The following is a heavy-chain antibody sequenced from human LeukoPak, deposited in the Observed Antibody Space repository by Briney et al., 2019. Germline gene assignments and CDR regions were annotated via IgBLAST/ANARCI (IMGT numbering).Heavy chain of an antibody. CDR1: GFTFSSYN. Sequence: GGSLRLSCAASGFTFSSYNMNWVRQAPGKGLEWVALIWYDGSNKYYADSVKGRFTISRDNSKNTLYLQMNSLRAEDTAVYYCAKDLRYYDFWSGLADYWGQGTLVTVSS. CDR2: IWYDGSNK. D-gene: IGHD3-3*01. J-gene: IGHJ4*02. V-gene: IGHV3-33*06. CDR3: AKDLRYYDFWSGLADY.